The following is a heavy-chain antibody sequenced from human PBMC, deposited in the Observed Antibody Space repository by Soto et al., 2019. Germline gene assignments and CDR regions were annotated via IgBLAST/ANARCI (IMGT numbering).Heavy chain of an antibody. J-gene: IGHJ4*02. D-gene: IGHD3-10*01. V-gene: IGHV3-23*01. CDR1: GFRFSDYA. CDR2: ISDGGRST. CDR3: ARLSRQVRGVISY. Sequence: GGALRLSCAGSGFRFSDYAIGWVRQAPGKGLEWVSFISDGGRSTYYTDSVKGRFTISRDNSKNTVYLQLQGLRAEDTAMYYCARLSRQVRGVISYWAQGTPVTVTS.